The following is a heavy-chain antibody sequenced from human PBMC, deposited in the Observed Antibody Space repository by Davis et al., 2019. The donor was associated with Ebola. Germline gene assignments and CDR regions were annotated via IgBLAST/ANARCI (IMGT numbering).Heavy chain of an antibody. CDR2: INPNSGGT. J-gene: IGHJ4*02. CDR1: GYTFTSYY. V-gene: IGHV1-2*04. D-gene: IGHD1-26*01. Sequence: AASVKVSCKASGYTFTSYYMHWVRQAPGQGLEWMGWINPNSGGTNYAQKFQGWVTMTRDTSIRTAYMELSRLRSDDTAVYYCARGGGSSKRTMGYWGQGTLVTVSS. CDR3: ARGGGSSKRTMGY.